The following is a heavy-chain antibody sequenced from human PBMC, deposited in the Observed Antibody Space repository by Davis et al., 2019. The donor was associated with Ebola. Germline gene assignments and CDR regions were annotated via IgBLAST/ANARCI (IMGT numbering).Heavy chain of an antibody. CDR1: GYIFTSYA. CDR3: ARGSSKAYYYYGMDV. Sequence: AASVKVSCKASGYIFTSYAMHWVRQAPGQRREWMGWINAGNGNTKYSQKFQGRVTITRDTSASTAYMELSSLRSEDTAVYYCARGSSKAYYYYGMDVWGQGTTVTVSS. V-gene: IGHV1-3*01. D-gene: IGHD6-6*01. J-gene: IGHJ6*02. CDR2: INAGNGNT.